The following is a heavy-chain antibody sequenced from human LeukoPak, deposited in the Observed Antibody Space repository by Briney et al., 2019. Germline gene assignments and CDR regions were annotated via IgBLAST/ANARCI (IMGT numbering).Heavy chain of an antibody. D-gene: IGHD3-22*01. CDR1: GYMFTAYY. V-gene: IGHV1-2*02. CDR2: ISPTSGGT. Sequence: GASVKVSCKASGYMFTAYYIHWVRQAPGQGLEWMGWISPTSGGTNYAQNFQGRVTITRDTSITTAYMELSGLRSDDTAVYYCATTYCYDSTGSPRHYFDYWGQGTLVTVSS. J-gene: IGHJ4*02. CDR3: ATTYCYDSTGSPRHYFDY.